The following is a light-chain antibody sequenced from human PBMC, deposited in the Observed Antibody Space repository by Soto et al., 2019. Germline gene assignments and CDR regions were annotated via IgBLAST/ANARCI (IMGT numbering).Light chain of an antibody. V-gene: IGKV1-5*01. CDR2: DVS. J-gene: IGKJ1*01. CDR3: QHYNSYPTWT. CDR1: QTITTW. Sequence: DIQMTQSPSTLSASVGDRVTITCRASQTITTWLAWYQQKPGKAPKVLIYDVSNLQSGVPSRFSGSGSGTEFTLTISSLQPDDFATYYCQHYNSYPTWTFGQGTKV.